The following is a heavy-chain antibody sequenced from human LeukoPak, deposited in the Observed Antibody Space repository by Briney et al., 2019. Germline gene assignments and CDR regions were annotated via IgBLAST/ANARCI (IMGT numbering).Heavy chain of an antibody. J-gene: IGHJ4*02. CDR3: ARGIAARPVGFDY. CDR1: GFTFSTYN. Sequence: GGSLRLSCAASGFTFSTYNMNWVRQAPGKGLEWVSSITSSSSYIYYADSVKGRFTISRDNAKNSLYLQMNSLRAEDTAIYYCARGIAARPVGFDYWGQGTLVTVSS. V-gene: IGHV3-21*01. CDR2: ITSSSSYI. D-gene: IGHD6-6*01.